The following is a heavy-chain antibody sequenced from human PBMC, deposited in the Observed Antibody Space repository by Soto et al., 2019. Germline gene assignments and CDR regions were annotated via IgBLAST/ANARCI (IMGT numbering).Heavy chain of an antibody. CDR2: IYYSGST. CDR1: GGSISSYY. J-gene: IGHJ5*02. V-gene: IGHV4-59*01. CDR3: ARVGRNYDFWSGPNWFDP. Sequence: LSLTCTVSGGSISSYYWSWIRQPPGKGLEWIGYIYYSGSTNYNPSLKSRVTISVDTSKNQFSLKLSSVTAADTAVYYCARVGRNYDFWSGPNWFDPWGQGTLVTVSS. D-gene: IGHD3-3*01.